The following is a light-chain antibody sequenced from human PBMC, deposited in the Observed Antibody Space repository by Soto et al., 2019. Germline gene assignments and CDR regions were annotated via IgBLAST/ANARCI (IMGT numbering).Light chain of an antibody. J-gene: IGKJ1*01. Sequence: EIVMTQSPATLSVSPGERATLSCRASQSVSSNLAWYQQKSGQAPRLLIYGPSTRATDIPARFSGSGSGTEFTLTISSLQSEDFAVYYCQQYNNWPPNFGQGTKVEIK. CDR1: QSVSSN. CDR3: QQYNNWPPN. V-gene: IGKV3-15*01. CDR2: GPS.